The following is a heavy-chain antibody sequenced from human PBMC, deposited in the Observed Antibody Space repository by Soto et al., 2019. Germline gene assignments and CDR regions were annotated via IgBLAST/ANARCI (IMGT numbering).Heavy chain of an antibody. J-gene: IGHJ3*02. CDR1: GGSISSSSYY. CDR3: ARLHPLARVYAFDI. Sequence: SETLSLTCTVSGGSISSSSYYWGWIRQPPGKGLEWIGGIYYSGSTYYNPSLKSRVTLSVDTSKNHFSLKLSSVPAADTAVYYCARLHPLARVYAFDIWGQGTMVTVSS. V-gene: IGHV4-39*02. CDR2: IYYSGST. D-gene: IGHD3-3*02.